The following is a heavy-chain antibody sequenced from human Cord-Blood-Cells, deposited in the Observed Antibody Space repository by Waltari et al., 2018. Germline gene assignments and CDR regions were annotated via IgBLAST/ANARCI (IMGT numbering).Heavy chain of an antibody. D-gene: IGHD6-13*01. V-gene: IGHV4-34*01. Sequence: QVQLQQWGAGLLKPSETLSLTCAVYGGCFSGYYWSWIRQPPGKGLEWIGEINHSGSTNDNPSLKSRVTISVDTSKNQFSLKLSSVTAADTAVYYCARVGGLGSSWYYFDYWGQGTLVTVSS. CDR1: GGCFSGYY. J-gene: IGHJ4*02. CDR3: ARVGGLGSSWYYFDY. CDR2: INHSGST.